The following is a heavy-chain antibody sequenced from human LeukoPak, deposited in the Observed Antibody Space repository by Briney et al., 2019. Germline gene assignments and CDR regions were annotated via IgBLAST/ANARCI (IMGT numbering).Heavy chain of an antibody. V-gene: IGHV3-30-3*01. D-gene: IGHD3-22*01. CDR1: GFTFSSYA. CDR3: ARELRRGFYYDSSGPPAFDI. Sequence: PGRSLRLSCAASGFTFSSYAMHWVRQAPGKGLEWVAVISYDGSNKYYADSVKGRFTISRDNSKNTLYLQMNSLRAEDTAVYYCARELRRGFYYDSSGPPAFDIWGQGTMVTVSS. CDR2: ISYDGSNK. J-gene: IGHJ3*02.